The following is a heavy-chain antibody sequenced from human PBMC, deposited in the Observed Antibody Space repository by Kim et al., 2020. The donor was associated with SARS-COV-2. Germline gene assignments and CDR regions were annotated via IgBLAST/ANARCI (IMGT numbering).Heavy chain of an antibody. J-gene: IGHJ6*02. V-gene: IGHV3-30*18. CDR1: GFTFSSYG. D-gene: IGHD6-19*01. CDR2: ISYDGSNK. CDR3: AKDTRYSSGWIPLEGLYVMDV. Sequence: GGSLRLSCAASGFTFSSYGMHWVRQAPGKGLEWVAAISYDGSNKYYADSVKGRFTISRDNSKNTLYLQMNSLRAEDTAVYYCAKDTRYSSGWIPLEGLYVMDVWGQGTTVTVSS.